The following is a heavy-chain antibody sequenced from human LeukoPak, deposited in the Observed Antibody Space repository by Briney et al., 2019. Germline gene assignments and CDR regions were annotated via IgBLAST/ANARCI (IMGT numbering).Heavy chain of an antibody. D-gene: IGHD2-2*01. J-gene: IGHJ4*02. Sequence: ASVKVSCKASGYTFTSYGISWVRQAPGQGLEWMGWISANNGNTNYAQKLQGRVTMTTDTSTSTAYMELRSLRADDTAVYYCARAAIGDYIDYWGQGTLVTVSS. V-gene: IGHV1-18*01. CDR2: ISANNGNT. CDR3: ARAAIGDYIDY. CDR1: GYTFTSYG.